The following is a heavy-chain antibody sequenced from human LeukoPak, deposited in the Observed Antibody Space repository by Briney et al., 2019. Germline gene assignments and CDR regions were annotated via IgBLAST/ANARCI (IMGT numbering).Heavy chain of an antibody. CDR2: MNAKSGHT. CDR3: ARGMFDNSGTYYYFYYALDV. V-gene: IGHV1-8*02. D-gene: IGHD3-22*01. Sequence: ASVRVSCKTSGYTFTDYYIHWVRQAPGQGPEWMGWMNAKSGHTGYAQKFEGRVTMTRDTSTNTAYMELSGLRSEDTAVYYCARGMFDNSGTYYYFYYALDVWGQGTTVTVSS. J-gene: IGHJ6*02. CDR1: GYTFTDYY.